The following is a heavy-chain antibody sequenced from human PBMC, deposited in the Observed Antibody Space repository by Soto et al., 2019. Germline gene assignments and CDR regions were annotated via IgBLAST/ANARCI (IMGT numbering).Heavy chain of an antibody. CDR3: ARGRGYSGDDHYYYFDMDV. Sequence: QVQLVQSGAEVKKPASSVKVSCKASGGTFTNYPITGVQQAPGEGLRWMGGGIPIFGTAKYAQNIQGRVTISVDESTSTAYMELSSLRSEDTAVYYCARGRGYSGDDHYYYFDMDVWGQGTTVTVSS. D-gene: IGHD5-12*01. V-gene: IGHV1-69*01. CDR1: GGTFTNYP. J-gene: IGHJ6*02. CDR2: GIPIFGTA.